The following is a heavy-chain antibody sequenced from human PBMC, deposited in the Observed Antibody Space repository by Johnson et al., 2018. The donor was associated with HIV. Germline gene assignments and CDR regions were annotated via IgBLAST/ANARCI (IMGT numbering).Heavy chain of an antibody. J-gene: IGHJ3*02. CDR3: ASGVTARAPLLI. D-gene: IGHD2-2*01. V-gene: IGHV3-30*04. CDR1: DFTFTNNA. Sequence: QVQLVESGGGVVQPGRSLRLSCAASDFTFTNNAIHWVRQAPGKGLEWVAVISYDGTNTYYADSVQGRFTISRDNSRNTVFLQMIILRPKDTAMYYCASGVTARAPLLIWGQGTMVTVSS. CDR2: ISYDGTNT.